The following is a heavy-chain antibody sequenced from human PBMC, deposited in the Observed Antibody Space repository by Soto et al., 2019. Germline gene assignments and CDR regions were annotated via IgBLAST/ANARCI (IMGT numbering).Heavy chain of an antibody. CDR1: GYTFSSYG. V-gene: IGHV1-46*01. CDR3: ARLNSETPPYFFDY. Sequence: ASVKVSCKASGYTFSSYGINWVRQAPGHGLEWMGVISCGRGSTTYAQKFQGTLTLTRDTSSSTVYMELTSLRSEDSAVYYCARLNSETPPYFFDYWGQGALVTVSS. CDR2: ISCGRGST. D-gene: IGHD1-26*01. J-gene: IGHJ4*02.